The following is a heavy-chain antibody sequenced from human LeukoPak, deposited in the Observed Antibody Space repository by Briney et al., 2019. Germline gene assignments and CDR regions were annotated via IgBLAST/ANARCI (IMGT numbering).Heavy chain of an antibody. CDR2: IYYSGST. V-gene: IGHV4-59*12. CDR1: GGSISSYY. D-gene: IGHD6-19*01. J-gene: IGHJ4*02. CDR3: ARDGIAVAGTDY. Sequence: SETLSLTCTVSGGSISSYYWSWIRQTPGKGLEWIGYIYYSGSTYYNPSLKSRVTISVDTSKNQFSLKLSSVTAADTAVYYCARDGIAVAGTDYWGQGTLVTVSS.